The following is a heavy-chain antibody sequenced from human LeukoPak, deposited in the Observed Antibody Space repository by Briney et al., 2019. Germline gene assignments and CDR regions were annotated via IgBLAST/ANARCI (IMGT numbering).Heavy chain of an antibody. CDR2: ISRDSNYI. D-gene: IGHD4-17*01. CDR1: GFTFSSFS. V-gene: IGHV3-21*01. Sequence: GGSLRLSCAASGFTFSSFSMNWVRQAPGKGLEWVSSISRDSNYIYYADSMKGRFTISRDNAKNSLYLQMNSLRAEDTAVYYCARGETVTEDYWGQGTPVTVSS. J-gene: IGHJ4*02. CDR3: ARGETVTEDY.